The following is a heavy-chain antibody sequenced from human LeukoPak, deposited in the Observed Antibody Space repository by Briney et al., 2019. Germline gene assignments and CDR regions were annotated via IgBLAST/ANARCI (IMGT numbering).Heavy chain of an antibody. D-gene: IGHD1-26*01. V-gene: IGHV3-30-3*01. Sequence: GGSLRLSCAASGFTFSSYAMHWVRQAPGKGLEWVAVISYDGSNKYYADSVKGRFTISRDNSKNTLYLQMNSLRAEDTAVHYCARGTLGAWDYWGQGTLVTVSS. CDR2: ISYDGSNK. CDR1: GFTFSSYA. CDR3: ARGTLGAWDY. J-gene: IGHJ4*02.